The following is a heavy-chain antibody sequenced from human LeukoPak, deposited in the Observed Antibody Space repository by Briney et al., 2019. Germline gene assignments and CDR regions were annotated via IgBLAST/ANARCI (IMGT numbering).Heavy chain of an antibody. V-gene: IGHV3-23*01. J-gene: IGHJ4*02. D-gene: IGHD2-15*01. Sequence: GGSLRLSCAASGFSFDDYAMSWVRQAPGKGLEWVSAISDTGNTYHADSVKGRFTISRDSSKNTLFLQMNRLRPEDAAVYYCAKAPVTTCRGAFCYPFDYWGLGTLVTVSS. CDR3: AKAPVTTCRGAFCYPFDY. CDR1: GFSFDDYA. CDR2: ISDTGNT.